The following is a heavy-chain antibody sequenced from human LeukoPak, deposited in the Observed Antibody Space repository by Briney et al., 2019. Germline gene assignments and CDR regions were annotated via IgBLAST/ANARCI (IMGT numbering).Heavy chain of an antibody. CDR3: ARYRSVARFDY. Sequence: SETLSLTCAVYGGSFSGYHWSWIRQPPGKGLEWIGEINHSGSTNYNPSLKSRVTISVDTSKNQFSLKLSSVTAADTAVYYCARYRSVARFDYWGQGTLVTVSS. V-gene: IGHV4-34*01. J-gene: IGHJ4*02. CDR1: GGSFSGYH. D-gene: IGHD6-19*01. CDR2: INHSGST.